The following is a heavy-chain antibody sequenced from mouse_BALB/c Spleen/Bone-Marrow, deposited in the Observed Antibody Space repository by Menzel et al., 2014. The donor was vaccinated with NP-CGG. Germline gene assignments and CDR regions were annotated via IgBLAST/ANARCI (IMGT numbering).Heavy chain of an antibody. V-gene: IGHV1-7*01. CDR2: INPSTGYT. D-gene: IGHD2-4*01. J-gene: IGHJ4*01. CDR3: ARNYDYDGGYYAMDY. Sequence: QVQLQQPGAELAKPGASVKMSCKASGYNFISYWMHWVKQRPGQGLEWIGYINPSTGYTEYNQKFKDKATLTADKSPSKAYMQLSSLTSEDSAVYYCARNYDYDGGYYAMDYWGQGTSVTVSS. CDR1: GYNFISYW.